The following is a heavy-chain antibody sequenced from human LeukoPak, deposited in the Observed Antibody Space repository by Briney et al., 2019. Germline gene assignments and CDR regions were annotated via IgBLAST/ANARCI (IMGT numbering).Heavy chain of an antibody. Sequence: GGSLRLSCAASGFTFSTYWMQWVRQAPGKGLVWVSRINNDGSGTTYADSVKGRFTISRDNPKNTVFLQMNSLRAEDTAVYYCARDADGPGSLIDYWGQGALVTVSS. D-gene: IGHD2-8*01. CDR1: GFTFSTYW. J-gene: IGHJ4*02. V-gene: IGHV3-74*01. CDR3: ARDADGPGSLIDY. CDR2: INNDGSGT.